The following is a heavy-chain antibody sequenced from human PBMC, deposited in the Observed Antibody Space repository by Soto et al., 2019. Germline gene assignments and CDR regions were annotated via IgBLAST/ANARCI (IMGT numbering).Heavy chain of an antibody. J-gene: IGHJ5*02. Sequence: PSETLSLTCTVSGGSISSGCYYWSWIRQHPGKGLEWIGYIYYSGSTYYNPSLKSRVTISVDTSKNQFSLKLSSVTAADTAVYYCARVQGVGGLLWFGEFKSNWFDPWGQGTLVTVSS. CDR2: IYYSGST. D-gene: IGHD3-10*01. CDR3: ARVQGVGGLLWFGEFKSNWFDP. V-gene: IGHV4-31*03. CDR1: GGSISSGCYY.